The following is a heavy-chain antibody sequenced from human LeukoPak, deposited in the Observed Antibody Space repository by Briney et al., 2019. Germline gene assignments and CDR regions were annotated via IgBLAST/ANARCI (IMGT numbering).Heavy chain of an antibody. CDR3: ARRGARLDP. J-gene: IGHJ5*02. V-gene: IGHV4-39*01. CDR2: IYYSGST. Sequence: SETLSLTCTVSGGSISSSSYSWGWIRQPPGQGLEWIGSIYYSGSTYYNPSLKSRVTISVDTSKNQFSLKLSSVTAADTAVYYCARRGARLDPWGQGTLVTVSS. CDR1: GGSISSSSYS.